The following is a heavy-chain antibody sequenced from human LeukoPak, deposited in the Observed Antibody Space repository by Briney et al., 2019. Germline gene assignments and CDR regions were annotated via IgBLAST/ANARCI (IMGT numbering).Heavy chain of an antibody. V-gene: IGHV4-59*01. CDR2: TSYSGNT. J-gene: IGHJ6*02. CDR1: GGSIGNYY. Sequence: PSETLSLTCIVSGGSIGNYYWNWIRQPPGKGLEWIGYTSYSGNTIYNPSLKSRVTISIDPFKNQLSLKVTTVTAADTAVYYCARDHGYFGMDVWGQGTTVTISS. CDR3: ARDHGYFGMDV.